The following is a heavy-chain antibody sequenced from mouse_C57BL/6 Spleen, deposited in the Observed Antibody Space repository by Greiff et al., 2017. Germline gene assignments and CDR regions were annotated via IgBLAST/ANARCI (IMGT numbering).Heavy chain of an antibody. D-gene: IGHD1-1*01. CDR2: IWTGGGT. V-gene: IGHV2-9-1*01. Sequence: VQLVESGPGLVAPSQSLSITCTVSGFSLTSYAISWVRQPPGKGLEWLGVIWTGGGTNYNSALKSRLSISKDNSKSQVFLKMNSLQTDDTARYYWARNSYYGSRGYWYFDVWGTGTTVTVSS. CDR1: GFSLTSYA. CDR3: ARNSYYGSRGYWYFDV. J-gene: IGHJ1*03.